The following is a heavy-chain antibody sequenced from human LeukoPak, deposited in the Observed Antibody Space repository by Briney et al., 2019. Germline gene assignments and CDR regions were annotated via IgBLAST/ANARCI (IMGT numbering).Heavy chain of an antibody. Sequence: ASVKVSCKASGFRFTRFGVSWVRRAPGQGLEWMGWISNYFGVTHYAEKFEDRVTMTIDTSTTTAYMELRSLRYDDTAVYYCARDSDYSGNGNGDWFDHWGQGTVVTVSS. D-gene: IGHD4-11*01. CDR1: GFRFTRFG. CDR3: ARDSDYSGNGNGDWFDH. J-gene: IGHJ5*02. V-gene: IGHV1-18*04. CDR2: ISNYFGVT.